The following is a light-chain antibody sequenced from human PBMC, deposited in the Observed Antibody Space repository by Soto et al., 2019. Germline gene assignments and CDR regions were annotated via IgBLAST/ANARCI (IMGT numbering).Light chain of an antibody. CDR1: QSVSSSY. CDR2: GAS. CDR3: QQYESSRWT. V-gene: IGKV3-20*01. J-gene: IGKJ1*01. Sequence: EIVLTQSPGTLSLSPGERATLSCRASQSVSSSYLAWYQQKPGQAPRLLIYGASSRSTGIPDRFSGSGSGTDFTLTISSLEPEDFAVYYCQQYESSRWTFGQGTKVEIK.